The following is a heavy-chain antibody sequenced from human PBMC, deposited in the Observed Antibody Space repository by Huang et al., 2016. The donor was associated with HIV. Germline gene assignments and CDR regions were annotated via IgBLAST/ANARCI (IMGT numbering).Heavy chain of an antibody. Sequence: QVHLVQSGPEVKKPGASVKVSCKASGYNFTSRGLHWVRQAPGQRLEWMGYINPGKGNTKYSPKFQDRVTLTRDRSANTAYMQLSRLTSEDTAVYYCACGQRMRESDIVATIPVSWGQGALVTVSS. CDR1: GYNFTSRG. J-gene: IGHJ5*02. D-gene: IGHD5-12*01. V-gene: IGHV1-3*01. CDR3: ACGQRMRESDIVATIPVS. CDR2: INPGKGNT.